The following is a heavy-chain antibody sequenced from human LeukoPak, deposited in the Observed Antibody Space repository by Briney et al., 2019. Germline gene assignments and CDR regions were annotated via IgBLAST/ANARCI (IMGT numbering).Heavy chain of an antibody. J-gene: IGHJ6*02. CDR1: GFAVSSNY. Sequence: PGGSLRLSCAASGFAVSSNYMSWVRQAPGKGLEWVSVIYSGGSTYYADSVKGRFTISRDNSKNTLYLQMNSLRAEDTAVYYCHTAMVTIYGMDAWGQGTTVTVSS. CDR2: IYSGGST. D-gene: IGHD5-18*01. CDR3: HTAMVTIYGMDA. V-gene: IGHV3-53*01.